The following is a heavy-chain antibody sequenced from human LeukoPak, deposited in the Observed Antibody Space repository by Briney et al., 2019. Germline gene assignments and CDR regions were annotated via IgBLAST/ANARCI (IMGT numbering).Heavy chain of an antibody. Sequence: ASVKVSCKASGYTFTGYYMHWVRQAPGQGLEWMGWINPNSGGTNYAQKLQGRVTMTRDTSISTAYMELSRLRSDDTAVYYCAREGRYCSSTSCFDYWGQGTLVTVSS. CDR1: GYTFTGYY. D-gene: IGHD2-2*01. CDR3: AREGRYCSSTSCFDY. J-gene: IGHJ4*02. V-gene: IGHV1-2*02. CDR2: INPNSGGT.